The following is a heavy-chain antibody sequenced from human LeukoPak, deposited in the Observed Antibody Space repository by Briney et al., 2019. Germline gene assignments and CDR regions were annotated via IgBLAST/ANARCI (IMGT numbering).Heavy chain of an antibody. D-gene: IGHD2-2*01. CDR3: ARDLTLRVVVPAY. J-gene: IGHJ4*02. CDR1: GYTFTGYY. V-gene: IGHV1-2*02. CDR2: INPNSGGT. Sequence: ASVKVSCKASGYTFTGYYMHWVRQAPGQGLEWMGWINPNSGGTNYAQKFQGRVTMTRDTPISTAYMELSRLRSDDTAVYYCARDLTLRVVVPAYWGQGTLVTVSS.